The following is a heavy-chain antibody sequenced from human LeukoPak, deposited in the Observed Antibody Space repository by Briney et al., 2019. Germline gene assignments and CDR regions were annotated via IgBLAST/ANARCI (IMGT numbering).Heavy chain of an antibody. CDR2: ISSDGSKK. V-gene: IGHV3-30*18. CDR3: AKDGYCSSTSCHGRYYYGMDV. D-gene: IGHD2-2*03. Sequence: GGSLRLSCAASGFSFITYGTNWVRQAPGKGLEWVALISSDGSKKFYADSVKGRFTISRDNSKNTLYLQMNSLRAEDTAVYYCAKDGYCSSTSCHGRYYYGMDVWGKGTTVTVSS. J-gene: IGHJ6*04. CDR1: GFSFITYG.